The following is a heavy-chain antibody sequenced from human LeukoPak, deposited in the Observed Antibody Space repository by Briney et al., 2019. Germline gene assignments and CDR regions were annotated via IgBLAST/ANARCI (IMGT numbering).Heavy chain of an antibody. CDR2: INHNGST. D-gene: IGHD3-3*01. J-gene: IGHJ5*02. Sequence: KPSETLSLTCAVYGGSFSGYYWSRIRQPPGKGLEWIGEINHNGSTNYNPSLKSRVTISVDTSKDQFSLKLSSVTAADTAVYYCARQEAADYDFWSGPDLNWFDPWGQGTLVTVSS. V-gene: IGHV4-34*01. CDR1: GGSFSGYY. CDR3: ARQEAADYDFWSGPDLNWFDP.